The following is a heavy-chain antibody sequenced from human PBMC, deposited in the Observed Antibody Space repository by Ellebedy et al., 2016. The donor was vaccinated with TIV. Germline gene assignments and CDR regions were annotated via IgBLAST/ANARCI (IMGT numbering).Heavy chain of an antibody. V-gene: IGHV6-1*01. D-gene: IGHD1-26*01. CDR1: GDSVSSNSAA. CDR2: TYYRSKWYT. CDR3: ARDPASVSYSLDY. Sequence: MPSETLSLTCAISGDSVSSNSAAWDWIRQSPSRGLEWLGRTYYRSKWYTDYAVSVKSRITNNPDTSKNQFSLQLNSVTPEDTSVYYCARDPASVSYSLDYWGQGTLVTVSS. J-gene: IGHJ4*02.